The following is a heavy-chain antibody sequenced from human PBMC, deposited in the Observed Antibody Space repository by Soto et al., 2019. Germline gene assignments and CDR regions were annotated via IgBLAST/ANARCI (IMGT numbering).Heavy chain of an antibody. Sequence: GGALSLSCADSGSTCVDYAMHWVRHAPGKGLEGVSGTSWNSGSIGSADYVKGRFTNSRDNAKNSLYLQMYSLRAEDTALYYCPKGVTYYYDRSGYYLGWDYYYGMDVWSQGTTVTVSS. CDR1: GSTCVDYA. D-gene: IGHD3-22*01. CDR2: TSWNSGSI. J-gene: IGHJ6*02. CDR3: PKGVTYYYDRSGYYLGWDYYYGMDV. V-gene: IGHV3-9*01.